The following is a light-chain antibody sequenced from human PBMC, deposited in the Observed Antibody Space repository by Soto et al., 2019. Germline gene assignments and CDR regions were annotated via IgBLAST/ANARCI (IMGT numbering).Light chain of an antibody. V-gene: IGKV3-11*01. J-gene: IGKJ2*01. CDR3: QQCDNWPPRWT. CDR2: DAS. Sequence: EIVLTQSPATLSLSPGERATLSCRASQSISSYLAWFQQKPGQAPRLLIYDASNRATGIPAKFSGSGSGTEFTLSIGSLQSEDFAIYYCQQCDNWPPRWTFGQGTKVDIK. CDR1: QSISSY.